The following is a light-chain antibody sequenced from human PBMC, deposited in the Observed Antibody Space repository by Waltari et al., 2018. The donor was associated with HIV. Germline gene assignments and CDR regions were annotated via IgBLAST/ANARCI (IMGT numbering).Light chain of an antibody. CDR1: TSNIGSNF. Sequence: SVLTQPPSTSGTPGQKVTLSCSGSTSNIGSNFVYWYQQFPGTAPKLLIYRNNERPSGVPDRFSGSKSGISASLAITGLRSEDEADYYCAAWDVSLSGWVFGGGTKLTVL. V-gene: IGLV1-47*01. J-gene: IGLJ3*02. CDR2: RNN. CDR3: AAWDVSLSGWV.